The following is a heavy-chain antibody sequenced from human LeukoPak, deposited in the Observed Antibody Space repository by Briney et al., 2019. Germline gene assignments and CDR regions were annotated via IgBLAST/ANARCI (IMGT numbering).Heavy chain of an antibody. Sequence: GGSLRLSCVVAGLTFSRETMGWVRQAPGRGLEWVSVISGSSATKKYGDSVKGRFTISRDNSENTLYLHMSGLRADDTAVYFCVENGDPALVNPFRYWGPGTLVTVSS. J-gene: IGHJ4*02. CDR1: GLTFSRET. CDR2: ISGSSATK. D-gene: IGHD5-18*01. V-gene: IGHV3-23*01. CDR3: VENGDPALVNPFRY.